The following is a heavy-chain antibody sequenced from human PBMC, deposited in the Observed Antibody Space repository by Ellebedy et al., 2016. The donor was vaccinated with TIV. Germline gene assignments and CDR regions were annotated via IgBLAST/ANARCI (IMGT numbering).Heavy chain of an antibody. V-gene: IGHV1-2*02. CDR3: ARAMITTGGWFDP. Sequence: ASVKVSCKASGYTFTGYYMHWVRQAPGQGLEWMGWINPNSGGTNYAQKFQGRVTMTRDTSTSTVYMELSSLRSDDTAVYYCARAMITTGGWFDPWGQGTLVTVSS. CDR1: GYTFTGYY. CDR2: INPNSGGT. J-gene: IGHJ5*02. D-gene: IGHD3-22*01.